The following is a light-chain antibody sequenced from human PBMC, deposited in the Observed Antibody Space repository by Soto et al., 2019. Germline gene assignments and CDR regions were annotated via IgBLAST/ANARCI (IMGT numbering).Light chain of an antibody. CDR1: SRDVGGYNY. Sequence: QSVLTQPASVSGSPGQSITISCTGTSRDVGGYNYVSWYQQHPGKAPKLMIYDVSTRPSGVSNRFSGSKSGNTASLTISGLQAEDEADYYCSSYTRSSTYVFGTGTKLTVL. CDR3: SSYTRSSTYV. CDR2: DVS. V-gene: IGLV2-14*01. J-gene: IGLJ1*01.